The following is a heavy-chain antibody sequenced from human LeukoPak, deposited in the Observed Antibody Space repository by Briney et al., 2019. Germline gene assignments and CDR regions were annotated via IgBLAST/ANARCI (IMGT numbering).Heavy chain of an antibody. Sequence: GGSLRLSCAASGFTFSSYSMNWVRQAPGKGLEWVSYISSSSSTIYYADSVKGRFTISRDKAKNSLYLQMNSLRAEDTAVYYCGRDFCSSPSCFNDCGGQETLAPVS. CDR1: GFTFSSYS. D-gene: IGHD2-2*01. CDR3: GRDFCSSPSCFNDC. J-gene: IGHJ4*02. V-gene: IGHV3-48*01. CDR2: ISSSSSTI.